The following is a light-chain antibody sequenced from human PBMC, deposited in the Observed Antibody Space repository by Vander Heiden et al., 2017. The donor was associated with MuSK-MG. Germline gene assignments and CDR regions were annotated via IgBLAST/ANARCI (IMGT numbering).Light chain of an antibody. CDR1: SSDVGGYNS. CDR3: SSYTSSSTWV. Sequence: SALTQPASVCGSPGQSITISCPGTSSDVGGYNSVSWYQQHPGKAPKLMIYEVSKRPSGVSNRFSGAKSGNTASLTISGLQAEDEADYYCSSYTSSSTWVFGGGTKLTVL. J-gene: IGLJ3*02. V-gene: IGLV2-14*01. CDR2: EVS.